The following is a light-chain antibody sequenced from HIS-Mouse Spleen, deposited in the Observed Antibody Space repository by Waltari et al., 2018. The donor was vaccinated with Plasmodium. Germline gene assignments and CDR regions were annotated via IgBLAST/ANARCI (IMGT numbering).Light chain of an antibody. V-gene: IGKV1-39*01. CDR3: QQSYSTWT. J-gene: IGKJ1*01. Sequence: DIQMTQSPSSLSASVGDRVTITCRASQRISNYLNWYQQKPGKAPKFLIYAASTLQSGVPSRFGGIGSGTDFTLTISSLQPEDFATYYCQQSYSTWTFGQGTKVEIK. CDR2: AAS. CDR1: QRISNY.